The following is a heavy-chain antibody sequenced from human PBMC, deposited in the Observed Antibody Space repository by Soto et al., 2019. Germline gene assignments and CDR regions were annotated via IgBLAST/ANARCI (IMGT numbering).Heavy chain of an antibody. Sequence: SLKISSQVTVNTFSEYSTGSVRQEPWKGLKWMGIIYPGDSDTRYSPSFQGQVTISADKSISTAFLQWSSLKASDTAMYYGARPYCSNAYCYSPPDFWDQGTLVTV. CDR3: ARPYCSNAYCYSPPDF. J-gene: IGHJ4*02. CDR2: IYPGDSDT. D-gene: IGHD2-2*01. CDR1: VNTFSEYS. V-gene: IGHV5-51*01.